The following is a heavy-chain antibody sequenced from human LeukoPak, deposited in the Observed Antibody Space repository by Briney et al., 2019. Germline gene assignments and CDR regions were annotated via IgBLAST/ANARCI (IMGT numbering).Heavy chain of an antibody. J-gene: IGHJ4*02. V-gene: IGHV1-2*02. D-gene: IGHD1-26*01. Sequence: ASVKVSCKASGYTFTGYFMHWVRQAPGQGLEWMGWINPNGGGANNAQKFQGRVTMTRDTSISTAYMELSRLSSDDTAVYYCARDLSGSYWGGFDYWGLGTLVTVSS. CDR1: GYTFTGYF. CDR3: ARDLSGSYWGGFDY. CDR2: INPNGGGA.